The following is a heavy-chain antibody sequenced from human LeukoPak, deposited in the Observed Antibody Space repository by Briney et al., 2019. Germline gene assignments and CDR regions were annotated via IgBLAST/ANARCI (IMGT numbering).Heavy chain of an antibody. J-gene: IGHJ4*02. CDR3: ARDRTTVTTFDY. CDR1: GSTFSSSW. D-gene: IGHD4-17*01. CDR2: IKQDGSEK. Sequence: PGGSLRLSCVASGSTFSSSWMNWVRQAPGKGLEWVACIKQDGSEKYYVDSVKGRFTISRDNAKNSLYLQMNTLRAEDTAVYYCARDRTTVTTFDYWGQGTLVTVSS. V-gene: IGHV3-7*01.